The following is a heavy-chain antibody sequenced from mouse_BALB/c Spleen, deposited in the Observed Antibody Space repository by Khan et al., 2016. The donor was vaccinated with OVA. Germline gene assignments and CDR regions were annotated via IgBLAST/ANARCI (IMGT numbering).Heavy chain of an antibody. CDR3: TDGNYVDWFAY. Sequence: EVQLQQSGTVLARPGASVKMSCKASGYSFTSYWMHWVKQRPGQGLEWIGAIYPGNSDTSYNQKFKGKAKLTAVTSASTAYMELSSLTNEDSAVYYCTDGNYVDWFAYWGQGTLVTVSA. D-gene: IGHD2-1*01. J-gene: IGHJ3*01. CDR1: GYSFTSYW. CDR2: IYPGNSDT. V-gene: IGHV1-5*01.